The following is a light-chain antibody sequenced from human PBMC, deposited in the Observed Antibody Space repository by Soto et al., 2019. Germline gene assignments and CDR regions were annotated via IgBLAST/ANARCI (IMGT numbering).Light chain of an antibody. CDR2: DVT. V-gene: IGLV2-23*02. J-gene: IGLJ3*02. Sequence: QSALTQPASVSGSPGQSITISCTGTSTDIGTYSRVSWYLQYPGKAPKLMIYDVTKRPSGVSNRFSGSRSGSTASLTISGLQAEDEAEYYCLLSFGTAQMGVFGGGTKLTVL. CDR3: LLSFGTAQMGV. CDR1: STDIGTYSR.